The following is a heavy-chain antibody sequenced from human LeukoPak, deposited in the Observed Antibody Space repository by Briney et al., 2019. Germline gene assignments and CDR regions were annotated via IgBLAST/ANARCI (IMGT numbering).Heavy chain of an antibody. D-gene: IGHD6-13*01. CDR1: GFTVSSNY. CDR3: ARVGFIAAAGTDAFDI. CDR2: IYSGGST. Sequence: PGGSLRLSCAASGFTVSSNYMSWVRQVPGKGLEWVSVIYSGGSTYYADSVKGRFTISRDNSKNTLYLQMNSLRAEDTAVYYCARVGFIAAAGTDAFDIWGQGTMVTVSS. J-gene: IGHJ3*02. V-gene: IGHV3-53*01.